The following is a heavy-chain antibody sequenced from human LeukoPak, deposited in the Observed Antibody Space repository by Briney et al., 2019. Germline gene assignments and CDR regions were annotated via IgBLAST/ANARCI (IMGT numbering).Heavy chain of an antibody. CDR1: GYTFTSYD. D-gene: IGHD3-10*01. J-gene: IGHJ4*02. CDR2: MNPNSGNT. CDR3: ARGRGKGQLGVY. V-gene: IGHV1-8*03. Sequence: ASVKVSCKASGYTFTSYDINWVRRATGQGLEWMGWMNPNSGNTGYAQKFQGRVTITRNTSISTAYMELSSLRSEDTAVYYCARGRGKGQLGVYWGQGTLVTVSS.